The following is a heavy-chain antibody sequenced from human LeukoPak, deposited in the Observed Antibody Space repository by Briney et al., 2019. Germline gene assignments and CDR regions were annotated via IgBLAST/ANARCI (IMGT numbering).Heavy chain of an antibody. D-gene: IGHD2-2*01. J-gene: IGHJ6*03. CDR3: ARGGFPKYCSSTSCYGYYYYYYMDV. CDR1: GYTFTSYG. V-gene: IGHV1-18*01. Sequence: ASVRVSCKASGYTFTSYGISWVRQAPGQGLEWMGWISAYNGNTNYAQKLQGRVTMTTDTSTSTAYMELRSLRSDDTAVYYCARGGFPKYCSSTSCYGYYYYYYMDVWGKGTTVTISS. CDR2: ISAYNGNT.